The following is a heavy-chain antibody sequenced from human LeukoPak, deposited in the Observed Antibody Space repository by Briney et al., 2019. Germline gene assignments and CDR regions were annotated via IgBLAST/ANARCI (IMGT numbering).Heavy chain of an antibody. CDR1: GGSISSSGFY. CDR3: ARGIRLGSSIDC. Sequence: SETLSLTCSVPGGSISSSGFYWGWIRQPPGKGLEWIGSMYYSGDTYYNPSLKSRVTISVDTSKNQFSLKLNSVTAADTAVYYCARGIRLGSSIDCWGQGTLVTVSS. CDR2: MYYSGDT. D-gene: IGHD6-13*01. J-gene: IGHJ4*02. V-gene: IGHV4-39*07.